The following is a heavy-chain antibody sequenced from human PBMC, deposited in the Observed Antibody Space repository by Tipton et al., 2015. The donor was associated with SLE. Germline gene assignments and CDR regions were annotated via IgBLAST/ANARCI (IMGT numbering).Heavy chain of an antibody. CDR3: ARDSGSTAYESFGPDY. Sequence: SLRLSCAASGFTFSSYGMHWVRQAPGKGLEWVAVIWYDGSNKYYADSVKGRFTISRDNSKNTLYLQMNSLRPDDTAVYYCARDSGSTAYESFGPDYWGQGTLVTVSS. J-gene: IGHJ4*02. D-gene: IGHD2/OR15-2a*01. CDR1: GFTFSSYG. V-gene: IGHV3-33*08. CDR2: IWYDGSNK.